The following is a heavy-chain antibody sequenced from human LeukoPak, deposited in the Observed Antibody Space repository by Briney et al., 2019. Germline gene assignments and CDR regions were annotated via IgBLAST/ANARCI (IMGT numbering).Heavy chain of an antibody. V-gene: IGHV3-30*02. Sequence: GGSLRLSXAASGFTFRSYGMHWVRQAPGKGLEWVAFIRYDGNSNYYADSVKGRFTISRDNSRSTLYLQMNSLRAEDTAVYYCAKEEVISGNHGVYFDYWGQGTLVTVSS. CDR2: IRYDGNSN. D-gene: IGHD3-22*01. CDR1: GFTFRSYG. CDR3: AKEEVISGNHGVYFDY. J-gene: IGHJ4*02.